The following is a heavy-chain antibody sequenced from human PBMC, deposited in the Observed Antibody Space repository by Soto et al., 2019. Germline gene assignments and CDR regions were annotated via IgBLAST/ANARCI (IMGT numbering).Heavy chain of an antibody. CDR2: ISWDSGSI. CDR1: GFTFDDYA. Sequence: EVQLVESGGGLVQPGRSLRLSCAASGFTFDDYAMHWVRQAPGKGLEWVSGISWDSGSIGYADSVKGRFTISRDNAKNPLYLQMNSLRAEDTALYYCAKETHDYGNAFDIWGQGTMVTVSS. V-gene: IGHV3-9*01. J-gene: IGHJ3*02. CDR3: AKETHDYGNAFDI. D-gene: IGHD4-17*01.